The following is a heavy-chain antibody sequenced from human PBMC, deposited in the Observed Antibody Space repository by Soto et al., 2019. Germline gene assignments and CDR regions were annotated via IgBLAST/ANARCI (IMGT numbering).Heavy chain of an antibody. D-gene: IGHD6-13*01. V-gene: IGHV4-34*01. J-gene: IGHJ5*02. Sequence: SETLSLTCAVYGGSFSGYYWSWIRQPPGKGLEWIGEINHSGSTNYNPSLKSRVTISVDTSKNQFSLKLSSVTAADTAVYYCARGRMRFPNPSSSWYFDPCGQGTLVTVSS. CDR2: INHSGST. CDR1: GGSFSGYY. CDR3: ARGRMRFPNPSSSWYFDP.